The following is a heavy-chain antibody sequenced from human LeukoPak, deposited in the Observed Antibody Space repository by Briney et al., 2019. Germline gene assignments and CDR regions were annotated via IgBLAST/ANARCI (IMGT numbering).Heavy chain of an antibody. J-gene: IGHJ4*02. CDR3: ARVRSGVPAAYWYFDY. D-gene: IGHD2-2*01. Sequence: ASVKVSCKASGYTFTSYYMHWVRQAPGQGLEWMGIINPSGGSTSYAQKFQGRVTMTRDTSTSTVYMELSSLRFEDTAVYYCARVRSGVPAAYWYFDYWGQGTLVTVSS. CDR1: GYTFTSYY. CDR2: INPSGGST. V-gene: IGHV1-46*01.